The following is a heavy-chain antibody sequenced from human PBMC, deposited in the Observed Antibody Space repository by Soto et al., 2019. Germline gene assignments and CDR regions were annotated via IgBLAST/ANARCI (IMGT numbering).Heavy chain of an antibody. V-gene: IGHV1-3*01. CDR2: INAANGNT. D-gene: IGHD2-2*01. CDR3: ARAQGFCSTTTCYSEQGGFDP. Sequence: QDQLVQSGAEVKQPGASVKVSCKASGYTFNTYSIHWVRQAPGQRLEWMGWINAANGNTKYSQRFQGRVTITSDTSATTAYMERSSLTSDDTAVYYCARAQGFCSTTTCYSEQGGFDPWGQGTLVTVSS. J-gene: IGHJ5*02. CDR1: GYTFNTYS.